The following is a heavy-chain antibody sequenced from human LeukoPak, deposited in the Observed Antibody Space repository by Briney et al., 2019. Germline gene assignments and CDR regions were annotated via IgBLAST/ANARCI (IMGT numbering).Heavy chain of an antibody. D-gene: IGHD3-3*02. V-gene: IGHV3-30*04. CDR2: ISYDGSNK. CDR3: ARWDSEAF. J-gene: IGHJ4*02. CDR1: GFTFSSYA. Sequence: GGSLRLSCAASGFTFSSYAMHWVRQAPGKGLEWVAIISYDGSNKYYADSVKGRFTISRDNSKNTLYLQMNSLRAEDTAVYYCARWDSEAFWGQGTLVTVSS.